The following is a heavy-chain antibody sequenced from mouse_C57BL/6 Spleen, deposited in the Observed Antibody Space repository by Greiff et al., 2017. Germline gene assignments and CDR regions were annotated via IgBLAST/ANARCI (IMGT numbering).Heavy chain of an antibody. CDR3: ARDAWGYDYEAMDY. J-gene: IGHJ4*01. CDR2: SRNKANDYTT. D-gene: IGHD3-1*01. Sequence: EVKLVESGGGLVQSGRSLRLSCATSGFTFSDFYMEWVRQAPGKGLEWIAASRNKANDYTTEYSASVKGRFIVSRDTSQSILYLQMNALRAEDTAIYYCARDAWGYDYEAMDYWGQGTSVTVSS. CDR1: GFTFSDFY. V-gene: IGHV7-1*01.